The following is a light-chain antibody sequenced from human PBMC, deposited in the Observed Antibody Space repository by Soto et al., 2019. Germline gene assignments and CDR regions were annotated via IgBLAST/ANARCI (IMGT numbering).Light chain of an antibody. V-gene: IGLV4-60*02. CDR1: SGHSSYI. CDR3: ETWDSNTNTV. CDR2: CEGSGSY. J-gene: IGLJ3*02. Sequence: QPVLTQSPSASASLGSSVKLTCTLSSGHSSYIIAWHQQQPRKAPRYLMKCEGSGSYNKWSGVPDRFSGSSSGADRYLTIYNLQFEDEADYYCETWDSNTNTVFGGGTKLTVL.